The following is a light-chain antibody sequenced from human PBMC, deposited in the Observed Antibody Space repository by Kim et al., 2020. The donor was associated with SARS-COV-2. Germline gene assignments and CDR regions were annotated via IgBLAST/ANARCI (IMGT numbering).Light chain of an antibody. Sequence: SLALGQTARITCGGNNIGTKDVHWFQQKPGQAPVLVICGDSNRPAGIPQRFSGSNSGNTATLTISRAQPGDEADYYCQVWDSSTGVFGGGTQLTVL. CDR3: QVWDSSTGV. CDR2: GDS. CDR1: NIGTKD. J-gene: IGLJ3*02. V-gene: IGLV3-9*01.